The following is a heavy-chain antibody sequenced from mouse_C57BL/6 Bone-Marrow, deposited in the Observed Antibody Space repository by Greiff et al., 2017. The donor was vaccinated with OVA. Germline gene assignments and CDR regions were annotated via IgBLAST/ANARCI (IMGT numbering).Heavy chain of an antibody. D-gene: IGHD4-1*01. CDR3: SLAGTRYFDV. Sequence: EVQRVESGEGLVTPGGSLKLSCAASGFTFRRSALSLVRQTPVQRLAWVAYISSGGDYIYYADTVKGRFTISRDNARNTLYLQMSSLKSEDTAMYYCSLAGTRYFDVWGTGTTVTVSS. J-gene: IGHJ1*03. CDR1: GFTFRRSA. CDR2: ISSGGDYI. V-gene: IGHV5-9-1*02.